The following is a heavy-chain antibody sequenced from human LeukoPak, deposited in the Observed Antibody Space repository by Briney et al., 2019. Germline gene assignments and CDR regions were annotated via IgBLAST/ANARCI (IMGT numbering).Heavy chain of an antibody. V-gene: IGHV4-4*02. Sequence: SETLSLTCAVSGGSISSTNWWTWVRQPPGKGLEWIGEIYHGGSTNYNPSLKSRVTISVDTSKNQFSLKLSSVTAADTAVYYCAGDLFYYYYGMDVWGQGTTVTVSS. CDR2: IYHGGST. CDR3: AGDLFYYYYGMDV. J-gene: IGHJ6*02. CDR1: GGSISSTNW.